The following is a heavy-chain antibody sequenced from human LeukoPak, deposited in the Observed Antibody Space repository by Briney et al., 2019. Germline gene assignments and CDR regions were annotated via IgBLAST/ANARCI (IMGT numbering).Heavy chain of an antibody. CDR1: GFTFSSYA. CDR2: ISYDGSNK. CDR3: AKGFRIAVAVDDY. D-gene: IGHD6-19*01. V-gene: IGHV3-30-3*01. J-gene: IGHJ4*02. Sequence: AGGSLRLSCAASGFTFSSYAMHWVRQAPGKGLEWVAVISYDGSNKYYADSVKGRFTISRDSSKNTLYLQMNSLRAEDTAVYYCAKGFRIAVAVDDYWGQGTLVTVSS.